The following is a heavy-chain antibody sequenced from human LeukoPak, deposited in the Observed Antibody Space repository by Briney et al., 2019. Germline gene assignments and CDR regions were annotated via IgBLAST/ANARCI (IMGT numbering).Heavy chain of an antibody. D-gene: IGHD1-1*01. CDR2: IKPDGTEK. Sequence: GGSLRLSCAASGFAFSNYWMTWVRQAPGKGLQWEANIKPDGTEKNYVDSVKGRFTISRDNAKNSVYLRLNSLRVDDTALYYCARTPLTQLEPDYFAAFGQGTLVSVS. CDR3: ARTPLTQLEPDYFAA. J-gene: IGHJ4*02. CDR1: GFAFSNYW. V-gene: IGHV3-7*01.